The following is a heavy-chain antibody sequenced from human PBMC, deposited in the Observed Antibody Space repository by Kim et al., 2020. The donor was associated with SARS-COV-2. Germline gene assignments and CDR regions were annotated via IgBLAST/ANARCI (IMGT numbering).Heavy chain of an antibody. CDR2: VHYSGNN. CDR1: DNSISSYY. D-gene: IGHD5-12*01. CDR3: ARDRIYDDEEFYYAMDV. J-gene: IGHJ6*02. V-gene: IGHV4-59*01. Sequence: SETLSLTCSVSDNSISSYYWSWIRQPPGKGLEWIGYVHYSGNNFYRPSLKSRVTMSLDTSKNQFSLKLSSVTPADTAVYYCARDRIYDDEEFYYAMDVWGQGVTVTVSS.